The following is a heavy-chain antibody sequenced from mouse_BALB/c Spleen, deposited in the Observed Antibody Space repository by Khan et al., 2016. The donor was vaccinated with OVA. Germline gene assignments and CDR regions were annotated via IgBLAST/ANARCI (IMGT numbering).Heavy chain of an antibody. D-gene: IGHD1-1*01. CDR2: IAPGSGSS. V-gene: IGHV1S41*01. J-gene: IGHJ4*01. Sequence: DLVKPGASVKLSCKASGYTFTSYWINWIKQRPGQGLEWIGRIAPGSGSSSYNEKFKGKATLTLDKSSSTAYIQLSSLSSEDSAVYFCASESSNGRTCYAMDYWGQGTSVTVSS. CDR1: GYTFTSYW. CDR3: ASESSNGRTCYAMDY.